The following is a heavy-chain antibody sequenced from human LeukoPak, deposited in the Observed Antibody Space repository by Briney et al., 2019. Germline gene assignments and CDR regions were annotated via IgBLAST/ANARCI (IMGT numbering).Heavy chain of an antibody. V-gene: IGHV5-51*01. D-gene: IGHD6-19*01. CDR1: GYTFTSYW. CDR2: IYPGDSDT. CDR3: ARRGSGWYVDY. J-gene: IGHJ4*02. Sequence: GESLKIFCEGSGYTFTSYWIGWVRQMPGKGLEWMGIIYPGDSDTRYSPSFQGQVSISVDKSISTAYLQWSSLKASDTAMYYCARRGSGWYVDYWDQGTLVTVSS.